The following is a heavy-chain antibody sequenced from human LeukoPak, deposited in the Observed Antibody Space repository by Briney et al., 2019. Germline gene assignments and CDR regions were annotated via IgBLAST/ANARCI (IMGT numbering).Heavy chain of an antibody. D-gene: IGHD2-2*01. Sequence: SETLSLTCTVYGGSISSSSYYWDWIRQPPGKGLEWIGSSSYSGSTYYNPSLKSRVTISIDTSKNQFSLKLSSVTAADTAMYFCARVKRKYQLLKPLHETPSHYFDYWGQGTLVTVSS. CDR2: SSYSGST. CDR1: GGSISSSSYY. V-gene: IGHV4-39*07. J-gene: IGHJ4*02. CDR3: ARVKRKYQLLKPLHETPSHYFDY.